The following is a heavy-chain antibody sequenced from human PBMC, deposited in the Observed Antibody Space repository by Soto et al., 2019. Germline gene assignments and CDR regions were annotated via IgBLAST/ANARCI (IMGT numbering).Heavy chain of an antibody. Sequence: GGSLRLSCAASGFTFRVYAMTWVRQAPGKGLEWVSSISVGGSDTYYADSVRGRFTISRDDSKNTLFLQMNNLGDEDTALYYCGKDPNGNYVGAFDMWGQGTMVTVSS. V-gene: IGHV3-23*01. CDR2: ISVGGSDT. CDR1: GFTFRVYA. D-gene: IGHD4-17*01. J-gene: IGHJ3*02. CDR3: GKDPNGNYVGAFDM.